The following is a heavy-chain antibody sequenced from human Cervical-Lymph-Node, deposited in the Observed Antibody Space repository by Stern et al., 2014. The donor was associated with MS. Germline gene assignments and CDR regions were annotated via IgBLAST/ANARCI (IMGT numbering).Heavy chain of an antibody. J-gene: IGHJ4*02. D-gene: IGHD3-22*01. CDR3: ARSQNFHYESVVDY. CDR1: GFVFSSYG. CDR2: IWYDGKTK. Sequence: DQLVESGGGVVQPGTSLTLSCTTSGFVFSSYGLHWVRQAPGQGLGWGGVIWYDGKTKDYVDSVKGRFSISRSNFKNTLYLEMSGLRVDDTAVYYCARSQNFHYESVVDYWGQGTPVTVSS. V-gene: IGHV3-33*01.